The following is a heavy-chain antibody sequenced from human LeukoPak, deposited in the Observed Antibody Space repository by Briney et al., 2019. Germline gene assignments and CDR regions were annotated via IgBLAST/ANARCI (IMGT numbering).Heavy chain of an antibody. V-gene: IGHV1-46*01. D-gene: IGHD3-10*01. CDR2: IDPSGGGT. Sequence: GASVKVSCKASGYTFTAYYVHWVRQAPGQGLEWMGIIDPSGGGTSYAQKFQGRVTLTRDTSTSIVYMELSSLTSEDTAVYYCASLGSGSSPIIDFDYWGQGTLVTVCS. CDR3: ASLGSGSSPIIDFDY. CDR1: GYTFTAYY. J-gene: IGHJ4*02.